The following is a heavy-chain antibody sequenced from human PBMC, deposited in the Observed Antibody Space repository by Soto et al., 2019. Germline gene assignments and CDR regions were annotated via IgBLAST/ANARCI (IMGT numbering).Heavy chain of an antibody. CDR3: ARGSDYYGSGSYHFDY. Sequence: QVQLQESGPGLVKPSETLSLTCTVSGGSISSYYWSWIRQPPGKGLEWIGYIYYSGSTNYNPSLKSRVTISVDTSKNQFSLKLSSVTAADTAVYYCARGSDYYGSGSYHFDYWGQGTLVTVSS. J-gene: IGHJ4*01. D-gene: IGHD3-10*01. V-gene: IGHV4-59*01. CDR1: GGSISSYY. CDR2: IYYSGST.